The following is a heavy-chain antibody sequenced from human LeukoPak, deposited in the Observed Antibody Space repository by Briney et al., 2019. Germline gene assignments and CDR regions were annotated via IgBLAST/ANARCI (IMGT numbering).Heavy chain of an antibody. J-gene: IGHJ4*02. Sequence: PGGSLRLSCAASGFTFSTYSMNWVRQAPGKGLEWVSSISSSGNSMYYADSVKGRFTISRDNAKNSLYLQMNSLRAEDTAVYYCAREWIQLWFDYWGQGTLVTVSS. V-gene: IGHV3-21*01. D-gene: IGHD5-18*01. CDR2: ISSSGNSM. CDR1: GFTFSTYS. CDR3: AREWIQLWFDY.